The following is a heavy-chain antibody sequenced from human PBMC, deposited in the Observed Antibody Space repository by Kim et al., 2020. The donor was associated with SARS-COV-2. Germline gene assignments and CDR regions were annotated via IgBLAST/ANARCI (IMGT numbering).Heavy chain of an antibody. Sequence: GGSLRLSCAASGFTFSSYEMNWVRQAPGKGLEWVSYISSSGSTIYYADSVKGRFTISRENAKNSLYLQMNSLRAEDTAVYYCARDNRRYAFDIWGQGTMVTVSS. CDR2: ISSSGSTI. V-gene: IGHV3-48*03. D-gene: IGHD5-18*01. CDR3: ARDNRRYAFDI. J-gene: IGHJ3*02. CDR1: GFTFSSYE.